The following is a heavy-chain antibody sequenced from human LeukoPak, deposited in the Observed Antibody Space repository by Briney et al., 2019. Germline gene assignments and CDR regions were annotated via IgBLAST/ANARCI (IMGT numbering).Heavy chain of an antibody. Sequence: GGSLRLSCAASGFTFRDYYMSWIREAPGKGLEWVSYISSSGSYTKKADSVEGRFTISRDNAKNSMYLQMNSLRAEDTAVYYCVRTCDAVTGAFDIWGQGTMVTVSS. J-gene: IGHJ3*02. D-gene: IGHD2-21*01. CDR2: ISSSGSYT. CDR1: GFTFRDYY. V-gene: IGHV3-11*03. CDR3: VRTCDAVTGAFDI.